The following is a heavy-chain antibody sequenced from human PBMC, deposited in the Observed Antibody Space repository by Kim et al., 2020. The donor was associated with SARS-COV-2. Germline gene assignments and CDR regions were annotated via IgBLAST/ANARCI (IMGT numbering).Heavy chain of an antibody. V-gene: IGHV4-34*01. J-gene: IGHJ5*02. Sequence: SETLSLTCAVYGGSFSGYYWSWIRQPPGKGLEWIGEINHSGSTNYNPSLKSRVTISVDTSKNQFSLKLSSVTAADTAVYYCARSLYDFWSGYFRRDNWFDPWGQGTLVTVSS. CDR2: INHSGST. CDR3: ARSLYDFWSGYFRRDNWFDP. CDR1: GGSFSGYY. D-gene: IGHD3-3*01.